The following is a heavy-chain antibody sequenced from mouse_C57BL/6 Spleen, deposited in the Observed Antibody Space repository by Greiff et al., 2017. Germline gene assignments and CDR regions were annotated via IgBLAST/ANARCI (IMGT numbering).Heavy chain of an antibody. Sequence: QVQLQQSGAELVRPGTSVKMSCKASGYTFTNYWIGWAKQRPGHGLEWIGDIYPGGGYTNYNEKFKGKATLTAYKSASTAYMQFSSLTSEDSAIYYCARGDPYDYDVGYYAMDYWGQGTSVTVSS. J-gene: IGHJ4*01. CDR1: GYTFTNYW. V-gene: IGHV1-63*01. D-gene: IGHD2-4*01. CDR3: ARGDPYDYDVGYYAMDY. CDR2: IYPGGGYT.